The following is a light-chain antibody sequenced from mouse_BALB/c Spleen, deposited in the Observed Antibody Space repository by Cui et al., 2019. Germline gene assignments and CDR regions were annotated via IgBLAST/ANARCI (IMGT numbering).Light chain of an antibody. J-gene: IGKJ4*01. Sequence: DIQMTQSPASLSVSVGETVIITCRASENIYSNLAWYQQKQGKSPQLLVYAATNLADGVPSRFSGSGSGTQYSLKINSLQSEDFGSYYCQHFWGTPFTFGSGTKLEIK. CDR3: QHFWGTPFT. CDR1: ENIYSN. CDR2: AAT. V-gene: IGKV12-46*01.